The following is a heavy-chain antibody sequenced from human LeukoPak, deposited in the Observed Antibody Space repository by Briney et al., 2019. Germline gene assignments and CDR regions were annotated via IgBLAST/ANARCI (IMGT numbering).Heavy chain of an antibody. Sequence: PGGSLRLSCAASGSTFSSYGMHWVRQAPGKGLEWVAVISYDGSNKYYADSVKGRFTISRDNSKNTLYLQMNSLRAEDTAVYYCAKGQQLDYWGQGTLVTVSS. V-gene: IGHV3-30*18. CDR1: GSTFSSYG. CDR2: ISYDGSNK. J-gene: IGHJ4*02. D-gene: IGHD6-13*01. CDR3: AKGQQLDY.